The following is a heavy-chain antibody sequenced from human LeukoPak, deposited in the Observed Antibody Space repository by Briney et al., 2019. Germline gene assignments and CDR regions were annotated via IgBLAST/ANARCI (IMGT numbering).Heavy chain of an antibody. J-gene: IGHJ4*02. V-gene: IGHV3-48*01. D-gene: IGHD5-12*01. Sequence: PGGSLRLSCAASGFTISNYAMNWVRQAPGKGLEWVSFISSDTSTIYYADSVKGRFTISRDNAKNSLYLQMNSLKAEDTAVYYCARYGYGRLTIDYWGQGTLVTVSS. CDR3: ARYGYGRLTIDY. CDR1: GFTISNYA. CDR2: ISSDTSTI.